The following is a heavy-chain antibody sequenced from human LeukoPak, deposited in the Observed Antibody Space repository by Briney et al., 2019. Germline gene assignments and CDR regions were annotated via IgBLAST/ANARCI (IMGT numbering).Heavy chain of an antibody. V-gene: IGHV4-34*01. D-gene: IGHD2-15*01. J-gene: IGHJ4*02. Sequence: PSETLSLTCEVYSGSLSGHYWSWFRQPPGKGLEWIGEINHSGSTNYNPSLKSRVTISTDTSMNYFFLRLNSVTAADTAIYYCARGRVPATSVTSYWGQGTLVTVSS. CDR1: SGSLSGHY. CDR3: ARGRVPATSVTSY. CDR2: INHSGST.